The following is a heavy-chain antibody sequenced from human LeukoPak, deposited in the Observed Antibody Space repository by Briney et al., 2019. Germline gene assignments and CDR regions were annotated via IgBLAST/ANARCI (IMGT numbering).Heavy chain of an antibody. CDR3: TTVGITGTTAYYYGMDV. CDR1: GFTFSSYA. V-gene: IGHV3-15*01. CDR2: IKSKTDGGTT. Sequence: PGGSLRLSCAASGFTFSSYAMSWVRQAPGKGLEWVGRIKSKTDGGTTDYAAPVKGRFTISRDNSKNTLYLQMNSLKTEDTAVYYCTTVGITGTTAYYYGMDVWGQGTTVTVSS. D-gene: IGHD1-20*01. J-gene: IGHJ6*02.